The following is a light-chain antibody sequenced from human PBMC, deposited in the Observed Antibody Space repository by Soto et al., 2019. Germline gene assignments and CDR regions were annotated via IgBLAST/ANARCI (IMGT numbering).Light chain of an antibody. CDR1: QSVSSSY. Sequence: EIVLTQSPGTLSLSPGERATLSCRASQSVSSSYLAWYQQKPGQAPRLLIYDPSNRATGIPDRFSGSGPGTDFPLTVSRLEPEDLSVYYCQHYGSSPYTLGQGTKLEIK. J-gene: IGKJ2*01. CDR3: QHYGSSPYT. V-gene: IGKV3-20*01. CDR2: DPS.